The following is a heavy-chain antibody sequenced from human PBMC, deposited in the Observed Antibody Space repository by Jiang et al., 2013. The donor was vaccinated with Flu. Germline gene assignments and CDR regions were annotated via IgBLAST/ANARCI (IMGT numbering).Heavy chain of an antibody. CDR3: ARDPQPIETMIDRGAFDI. V-gene: IGHV6-1*01. CDR2: TYYRSKWYN. CDR1: GDSVSSNSAA. Sequence: SQTLSLTCAISGDSVSSNSAAWNWIRQSPSRGLEWLGRTYYRSKWYNDYAVSVKSRITINPDTSKNQFSLQLNSVTPEDTAVYYCARDPQPIETMIDRGAFDIWGQGTMVTVSS. J-gene: IGHJ3*02. D-gene: IGHD3-22*01.